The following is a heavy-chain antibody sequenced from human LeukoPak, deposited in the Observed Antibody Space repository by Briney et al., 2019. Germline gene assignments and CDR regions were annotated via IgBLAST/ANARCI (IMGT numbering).Heavy chain of an antibody. Sequence: PSETLSLTCTVSGGSISSSSYYWGWIRQPPGKGLEWIGSIYYSGSTYYNPSLKSRVTISVDTSKNQFSLKLSSVTAADTAVYYCARKGSRGSSHHHNMPRHYYGMDVWGQGTTVTVSS. CDR3: ARKGSRGSSHHHNMPRHYYGMDV. J-gene: IGHJ6*02. CDR2: IYYSGST. V-gene: IGHV4-39*01. D-gene: IGHD1-26*01. CDR1: GGSISSSSYY.